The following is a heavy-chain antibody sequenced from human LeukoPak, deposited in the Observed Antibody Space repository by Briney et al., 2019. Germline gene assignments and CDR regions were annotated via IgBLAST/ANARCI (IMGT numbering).Heavy chain of an antibody. J-gene: IGHJ5*02. CDR1: GYTFTSYD. D-gene: IGHD3-22*01. CDR2: MNPNSGNT. V-gene: IGHV1-8*01. CDR3: ARGGYYYDSSGYTLFDP. Sequence: ASVKVSCKASGYTFTSYDINWVRQATGQGLEWMGWMNPNSGNTGYAQKFQGRATMTRNTSISTAYMELSSLRSEDTAVYYCARGGYYYDSSGYTLFDPWGQGTLVTVSS.